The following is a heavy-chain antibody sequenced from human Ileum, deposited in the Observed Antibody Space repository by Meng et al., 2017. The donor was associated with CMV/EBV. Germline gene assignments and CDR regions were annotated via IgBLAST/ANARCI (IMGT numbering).Heavy chain of an antibody. J-gene: IGHJ4*02. CDR1: GFTFSTYS. V-gene: IGHV3-21*01. Sequence: GESLKISCAASGFTFSTYSMNWLRQAPGKGLEWVSSIHSTYSIYQPDSMKGRFTISRDNAKNSLYLQMNSLRVEDTAVYYCARDRLEGSFSGPGYWGQGT. D-gene: IGHD1-26*01. CDR2: IHSTYSI. CDR3: ARDRLEGSFSGPGY.